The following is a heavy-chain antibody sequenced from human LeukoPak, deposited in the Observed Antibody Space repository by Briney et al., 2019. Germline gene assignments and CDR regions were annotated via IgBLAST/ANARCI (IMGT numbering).Heavy chain of an antibody. CDR3: ARDLFKYYYDSSGQFDY. CDR2: IKQDGSEK. Sequence: PGGSLRLSCAASGFTFSSYGMHWVRQAPGKGLEWVANIKQDGSEKYYVDSVKGRFTISRDNAKNSLYLQMNSLRAEDTAVYYCARDLFKYYYDSSGQFDYWGQGTLVTVSS. CDR1: GFTFSSYG. V-gene: IGHV3-7*01. J-gene: IGHJ4*02. D-gene: IGHD3-22*01.